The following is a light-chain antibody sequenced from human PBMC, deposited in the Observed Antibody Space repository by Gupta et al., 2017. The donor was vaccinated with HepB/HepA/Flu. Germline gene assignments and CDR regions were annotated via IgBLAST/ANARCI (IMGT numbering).Light chain of an antibody. V-gene: IGLV2-23*02. CDR3: CSSAGSSTL. J-gene: IGLJ2*01. CDR1: ISDVGSYNL. CDR2: EVR. Sequence: QSALTQPASVSGSPGQSTTISCTGTISDVGSYNLGSWYQHHPGTVHKLVIYEVRKRAAGVSNRFSGSKSGNTASLTIAGLQAEDEAEYYCCSSAGSSTLFGGGTKLTVL.